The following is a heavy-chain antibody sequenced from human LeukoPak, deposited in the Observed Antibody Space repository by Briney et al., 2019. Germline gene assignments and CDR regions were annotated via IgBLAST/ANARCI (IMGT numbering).Heavy chain of an antibody. V-gene: IGHV4-59*01. J-gene: IGHJ4*02. Sequence: SETLSLTCTVSGVSISSYYWSWIRQPPGKGLEWMGYIYYSGGTNYNPSLKSRVAISVDPSKNQFSLMLYSVTAADTAVYYCARFDTSGYYVDNWGQGTLVTVSS. CDR2: IYYSGGT. CDR1: GVSISSYY. D-gene: IGHD3-22*01. CDR3: ARFDTSGYYVDN.